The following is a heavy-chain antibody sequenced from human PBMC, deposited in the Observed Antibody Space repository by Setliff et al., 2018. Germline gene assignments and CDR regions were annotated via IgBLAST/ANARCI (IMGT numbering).Heavy chain of an antibody. CDR2: TSAYNDNT. J-gene: IGHJ3*02. V-gene: IGHV1-18*01. CDR3: VRVEAGYCSSTSCYVVGAFDI. Sequence: ASVKVSCKASGYTFTTYGIIWVRQAPGQGLEWMGWTSAYNDNTNYAQRLQGRVTMTTDTSTSTAYMELRGLSSDDTAVYYCVRVEAGYCSSTSCYVVGAFDIWGQGTMVTVSS. D-gene: IGHD2-2*03. CDR1: GYTFTTYG.